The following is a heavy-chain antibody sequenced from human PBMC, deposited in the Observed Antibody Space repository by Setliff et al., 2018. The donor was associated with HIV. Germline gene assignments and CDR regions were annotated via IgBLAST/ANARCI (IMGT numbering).Heavy chain of an antibody. CDR2: ISSSSSTI. D-gene: IGHD6-13*01. CDR3: AREGIAAAGSYSYGFGQIDY. CDR1: GFTFSSYS. J-gene: IGHJ4*02. Sequence: GESLKISCAASGFTFSSYSMNWVRQAPGKGLEWVSYISSSSSTIYYADSVKGRFTISRDNAKNSLYLQMNSLRAEDTAVYYCAREGIAAAGSYSYGFGQIDYWGQGTLVTVS. V-gene: IGHV3-48*01.